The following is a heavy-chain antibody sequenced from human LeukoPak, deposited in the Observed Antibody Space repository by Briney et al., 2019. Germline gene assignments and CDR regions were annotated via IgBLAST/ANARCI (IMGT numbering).Heavy chain of an antibody. Sequence: ASVKVSSKVSGYTLTELSMHWVRQAPGKGLEWMGGFDPEDGETIYAQKFQGRVTMTEHTSTDTAYMELSSLRSEDTAVYYCATTSYSSGWYSYFDYWGQGTLVTVSS. CDR2: FDPEDGET. V-gene: IGHV1-24*01. D-gene: IGHD6-19*01. CDR1: GYTLTELS. J-gene: IGHJ4*02. CDR3: ATTSYSSGWYSYFDY.